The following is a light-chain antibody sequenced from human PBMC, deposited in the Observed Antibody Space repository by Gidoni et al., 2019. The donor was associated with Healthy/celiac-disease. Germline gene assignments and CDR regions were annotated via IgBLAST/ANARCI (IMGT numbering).Light chain of an antibody. CDR3: QQYNNWPSAT. Sequence: EIVMTQSPATLSVSPGERATLSCRASQSVNSNLDWYQQKPGQAPRLLIYGASTRATGIPARFSGSGSGTEFTLTISSLQSEDFAVYYCQQYNNWPSATFGQGTKVEIK. V-gene: IGKV3-15*01. CDR1: QSVNSN. J-gene: IGKJ1*01. CDR2: GAS.